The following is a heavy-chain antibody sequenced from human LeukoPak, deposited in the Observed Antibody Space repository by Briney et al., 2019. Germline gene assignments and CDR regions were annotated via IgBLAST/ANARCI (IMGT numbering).Heavy chain of an antibody. CDR1: GYTFTNYW. CDR2: IYPGDSDT. V-gene: IGHV5-51*01. CDR3: ARLYQHDSSTYRPVDY. Sequence: GESLKISCEASGYTFTNYWIGWVRQMPGKGLEWMGIIYPGDSDTRYSPSFQGQVTISADKSISTAYLQWSSLKASDTAMYYCARLYQHDSSTYRPVDYWGQGTLVSVSS. D-gene: IGHD3-22*01. J-gene: IGHJ4*02.